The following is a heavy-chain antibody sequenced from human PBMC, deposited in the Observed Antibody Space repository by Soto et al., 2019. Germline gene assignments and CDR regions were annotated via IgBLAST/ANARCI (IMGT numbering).Heavy chain of an antibody. CDR1: GFTFSNAW. J-gene: IGHJ4*02. CDR2: IKSKTDGGTT. Sequence: GGSLRLSCAASGFTFSNAWMNWVRQAPGKGLEWVGRIKSKTDGGTTDYAAPVKGRFTISRDDSKNTLYLQMNSLKTEDTAVYYCTTELRSYYDYVWGSYRPVISDYWGQGTLVTVSS. D-gene: IGHD3-16*02. CDR3: TTELRSYYDYVWGSYRPVISDY. V-gene: IGHV3-15*07.